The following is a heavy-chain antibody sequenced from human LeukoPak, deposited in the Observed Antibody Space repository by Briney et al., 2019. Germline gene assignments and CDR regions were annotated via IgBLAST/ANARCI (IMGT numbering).Heavy chain of an antibody. J-gene: IGHJ4*02. V-gene: IGHV1-69*13. CDR3: ARGSTMGYYFDY. Sequence: SMKVSCKASGSTFSSYAMSWVRQAPGQGLEWMGGIIPIFGTANYAQKFQGRVTITADESTSTAYMELSSLRSEDTAVYYCARGSTMGYYFDYWGQGTLVTVSS. D-gene: IGHD4/OR15-4a*01. CDR1: GSTFSSYA. CDR2: IIPIFGTA.